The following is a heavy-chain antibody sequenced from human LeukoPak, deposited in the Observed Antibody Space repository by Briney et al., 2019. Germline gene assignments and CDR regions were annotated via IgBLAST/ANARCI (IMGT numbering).Heavy chain of an antibody. CDR2: IVPNNGDT. D-gene: IGHD2-2*01. CDR3: ARAYQNYFDY. CDR1: GYTFADYY. Sequence: ASVTVSCKTSGYTFADYYMHWVRQAPGQGLAWMGWIVPNNGDTNYAQRFQGRVTMTRDTSISTAFMELSRLRSDDTAVYYCARAYQNYFDYWGQGTLVTVSS. J-gene: IGHJ4*02. V-gene: IGHV1-2*02.